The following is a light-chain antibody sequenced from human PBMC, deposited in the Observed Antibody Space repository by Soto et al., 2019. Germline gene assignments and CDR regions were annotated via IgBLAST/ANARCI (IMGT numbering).Light chain of an antibody. Sequence: EIVLTQSPATLSLSPGERATLSCRASQSVSSYLAWYQQKPGQAPRLLIYSASRRATGIPDRFTGSGSGTDFTLTINRVEPEDFAVYFCQQYAGSPRTFGQGTKVDNK. V-gene: IGKV3-20*01. CDR2: SAS. J-gene: IGKJ1*01. CDR3: QQYAGSPRT. CDR1: QSVSSY.